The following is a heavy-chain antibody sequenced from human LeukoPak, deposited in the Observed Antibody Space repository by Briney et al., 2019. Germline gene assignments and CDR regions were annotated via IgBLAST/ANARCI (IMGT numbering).Heavy chain of an antibody. D-gene: IGHD2-15*01. J-gene: IGHJ3*01. CDR2: ISASDGST. V-gene: IGHV3-23*01. CDR3: AKDRITIQGDAFDF. CDR1: GFTFSNAW. Sequence: GGSLRLSCAASGFTFSNAWMSWVRQAPGKGLEWVSTISASDGSTYYADSVKGRFTISRDNSKSTLFLQMNSLRAEDTAIYYCAKDRITIQGDAFDFWGQGTMVTVSS.